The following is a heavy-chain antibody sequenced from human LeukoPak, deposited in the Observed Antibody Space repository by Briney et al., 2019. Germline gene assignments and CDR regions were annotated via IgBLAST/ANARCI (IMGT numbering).Heavy chain of an antibody. CDR3: AGATVTLRSVGEGFDY. J-gene: IGHJ4*02. D-gene: IGHD4-17*01. Sequence: ASVKVSCKASGYTFTNYDINWVRQAPGQGLEWMGGIIPIFGTANYAQKFQGRVTITTDESTSTAYMELSSLRSEDTAVYYCAGATVTLRSVGEGFDYWGQGTLVTVSS. CDR1: GYTFTNYD. CDR2: IIPIFGTA. V-gene: IGHV1-69*05.